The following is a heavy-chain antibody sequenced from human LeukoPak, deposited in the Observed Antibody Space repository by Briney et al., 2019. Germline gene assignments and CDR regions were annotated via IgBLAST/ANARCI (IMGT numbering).Heavy chain of an antibody. V-gene: IGHV1-18*01. CDR3: ARDANYGDYEGNWYDP. D-gene: IGHD4-17*01. CDR2: IGAYNGNT. J-gene: IGHJ5*02. CDR1: GYTFNSYG. Sequence: ASVKVSCKASGYTFNSYGISWVRQAPGQGLEWMGWIGAYNGNTNYAQKLQGRVTMTTDTSTSTAYMELRSLRSDDTAVYYCARDANYGDYEGNWYDPWGQGTLVTVSS.